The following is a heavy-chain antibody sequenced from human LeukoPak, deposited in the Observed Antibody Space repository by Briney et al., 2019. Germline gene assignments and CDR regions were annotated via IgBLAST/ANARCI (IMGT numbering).Heavy chain of an antibody. CDR3: ARDLYSYGRFFDY. CDR1: GYTFTSYY. CDR2: INPSGGST. V-gene: IGHV1-46*01. Sequence: GASVKVSCKASGYTFTSYYMHWVRQAPGQGLEWMGIINPSGGSTYYAQKCQVRVTMTRDTSTSTVYMELSSLRSEDTAVYYCARDLYSYGRFFDYWGQGTLVTVSS. D-gene: IGHD5-18*01. J-gene: IGHJ4*02.